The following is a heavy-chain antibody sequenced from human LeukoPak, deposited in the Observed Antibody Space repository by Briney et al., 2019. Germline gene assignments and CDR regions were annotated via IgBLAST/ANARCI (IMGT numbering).Heavy chain of an antibody. CDR3: ASLNSSGWPYYFDY. V-gene: IGHV3-30*14. CDR2: ISYDGSSK. J-gene: IGHJ4*02. Sequence: AGSLTLSCAASGFTFSSYAMHWVRQAPGKGLEWVAVISYDGSSKYYADSVKVRFTISRDNSKNTLYFQMSSLRAEDTAVYYCASLNSSGWPYYFDYWGQGSILTASS. CDR1: GFTFSSYA. D-gene: IGHD6-19*01.